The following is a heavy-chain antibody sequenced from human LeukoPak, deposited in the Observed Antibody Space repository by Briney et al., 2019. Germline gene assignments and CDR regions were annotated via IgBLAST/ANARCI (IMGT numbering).Heavy chain of an antibody. V-gene: IGHV6-1*01. D-gene: IGHD1-1*01. J-gene: IGHJ2*01. CDR1: GDSVSSNSAA. CDR2: TYYRSKWYN. CDR3: ARGEWKQLSHYWYFDL. Sequence: SQTLPLTCAIPGDSVSSNSAAWNWIRQSPSRGLEWLGRTYYRSKWYNEYAVSVKSRITINPDTSKNQFSLQLNSVTPEDTAVYYCARGEWKQLSHYWYFDLWGRGTLVTVSS.